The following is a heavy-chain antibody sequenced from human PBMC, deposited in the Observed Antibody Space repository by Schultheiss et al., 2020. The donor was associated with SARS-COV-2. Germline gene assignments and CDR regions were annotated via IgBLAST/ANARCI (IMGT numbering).Heavy chain of an antibody. CDR2: INHSGST. V-gene: IGHV4-34*01. Sequence: SETLSLTFTVSGGSISSYYWCWIRQPAGKGLEWSAEINHSGSTNYNPSLKSRVTISVDTSKNQFSLKLSSVTAADTDVYYCARGPLADCSGGSCYSWVWDYWGQGTLVTVSS. CDR3: ARGPLADCSGGSCYSWVWDY. CDR1: GGSISSYY. D-gene: IGHD2-15*01. J-gene: IGHJ4*02.